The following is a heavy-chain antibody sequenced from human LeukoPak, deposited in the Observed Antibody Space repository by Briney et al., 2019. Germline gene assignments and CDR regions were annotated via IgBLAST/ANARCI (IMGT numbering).Heavy chain of an antibody. Sequence: GGSLRLSCAASGFTFSTFAMLWVRQPPGEGLEWVLGICGCGGNTYSADSVKGRFTISSDHYKEPLYLQMNDVRAEDTAVYCGARAPTWHFDDWGQRTLVTVSS. J-gene: IGHJ4*02. D-gene: IGHD5-12*01. CDR1: GFTFSTFA. CDR3: ARAPTWHFDD. V-gene: IGHV3-23*01. CDR2: ICGCGGNT.